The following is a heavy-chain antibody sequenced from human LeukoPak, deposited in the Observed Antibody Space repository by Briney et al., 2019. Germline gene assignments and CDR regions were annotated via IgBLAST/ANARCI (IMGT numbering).Heavy chain of an antibody. V-gene: IGHV4-59*12. D-gene: IGHD3-22*01. CDR2: IYYSGST. CDR3: ARDPSSGYYYPHAFDI. J-gene: IGHJ3*02. Sequence: PSETLSLTCTVSGGSISSYYWSWIRQPPGKGLEWIGYIYYSGSTNYNPSLKSRVTISVDTSKNQFSLKLSSVTAADTAVYYCARDPSSGYYYPHAFDIWGQGTMVTVSS. CDR1: GGSISSYY.